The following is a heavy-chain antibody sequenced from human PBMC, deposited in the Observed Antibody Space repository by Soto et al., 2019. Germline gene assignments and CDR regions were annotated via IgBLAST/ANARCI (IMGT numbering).Heavy chain of an antibody. J-gene: IGHJ4*02. CDR1: GFTFSSYA. V-gene: IGHV3-23*01. CDR3: AKVWAAGTGYFDS. D-gene: IGHD6-13*01. CDR2: ISGSGGST. Sequence: EVQLLESGGGLVQPGGSLRLSCAASGFTFSSYAMSWVRQAPGKGLEWVSAISGSGGSTYYADSVKGRFTISRDNSKNPLYLKMNSLRAEDTAVYYCAKVWAAGTGYFDSWGQGTLVTVSS.